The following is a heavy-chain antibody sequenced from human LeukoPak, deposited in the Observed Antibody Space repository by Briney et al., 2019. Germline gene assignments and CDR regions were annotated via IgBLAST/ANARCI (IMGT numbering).Heavy chain of an antibody. CDR2: IYYSGST. J-gene: IGHJ4*02. V-gene: IGHV4-59*01. Sequence: PSETLSLTCTVSGGSISSYYWNWIRQPPGKGLEWIGYIYYSGSTNYNPSLKSRVTISVDTSKNQFSLKLSSVTAADTAVYYCARGTYYYGSGSDYWGQGTLVTVSS. CDR3: ARGTYYYGSGSDY. CDR1: GGSISSYY. D-gene: IGHD3-10*01.